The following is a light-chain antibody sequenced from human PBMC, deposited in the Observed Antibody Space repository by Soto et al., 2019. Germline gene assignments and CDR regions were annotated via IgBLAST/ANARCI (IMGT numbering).Light chain of an antibody. J-gene: IGKJ1*01. Sequence: DIQMTQSPSTLSGSVGDRFTITCRASQTISSWLAWYQQKPGKAPKVLIYDASTLEIGVPSRLSGTASGTEFTLAISGLQPDDFATYYCQQYNNYSTFGQGTKVDIK. V-gene: IGKV1-5*01. CDR2: DAS. CDR3: QQYNNYST. CDR1: QTISSW.